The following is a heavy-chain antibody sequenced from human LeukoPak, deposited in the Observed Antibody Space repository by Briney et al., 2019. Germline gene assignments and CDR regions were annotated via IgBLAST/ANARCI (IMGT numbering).Heavy chain of an antibody. Sequence: SETLSLTCTVSGGSISSYYWSWIRQPPGKGLEWIGYVYYSGSTNYNPSLKSRVTISVDTSMNQFSLKLSSVTAADTAVYYCARGSGSSGYWYWGQGTLVTVSS. V-gene: IGHV4-59*01. CDR1: GGSISSYY. CDR2: VYYSGST. J-gene: IGHJ4*02. D-gene: IGHD3-22*01. CDR3: ARGSGSSGYWY.